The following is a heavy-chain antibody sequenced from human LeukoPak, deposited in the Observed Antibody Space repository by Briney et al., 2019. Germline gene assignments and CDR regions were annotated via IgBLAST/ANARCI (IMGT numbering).Heavy chain of an antibody. Sequence: AGGSLRLSCATSGFTFSSYGMHWVRQAPGKGLEWVAFIRYDGSNKYYADSVKGRFTISRDNAKNSLYLQISSLRAEDTAMYYCAREERDGYNYYWYFDLWGRGTLVTVSS. V-gene: IGHV3-30*02. CDR1: GFTFSSYG. CDR3: AREERDGYNYYWYFDL. D-gene: IGHD5-24*01. CDR2: IRYDGSNK. J-gene: IGHJ2*01.